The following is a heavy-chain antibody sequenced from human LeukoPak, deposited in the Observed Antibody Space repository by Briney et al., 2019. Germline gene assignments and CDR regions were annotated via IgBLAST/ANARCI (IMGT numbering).Heavy chain of an antibody. CDR3: ARELYGDYVSYYYYGMDV. CDR2: IYHSGST. V-gene: IGHV4-4*02. J-gene: IGHJ6*02. D-gene: IGHD4-17*01. CDR1: GGSISSSNW. Sequence: SGTLSLTCAVSGGSISSSNWWSWVRQPPGKGLEWIGEIYHSGSTNYNPSLKSRVTISVDKSKNQFSLKLSSVTAADTAVYYCARELYGDYVSYYYYGMDVWGQGTTVTVSS.